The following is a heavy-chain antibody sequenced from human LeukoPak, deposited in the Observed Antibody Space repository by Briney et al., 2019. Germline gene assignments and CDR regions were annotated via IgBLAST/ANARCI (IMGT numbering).Heavy chain of an antibody. CDR3: ARGAQYYDILTGYYRSYWYFDL. D-gene: IGHD3-9*01. V-gene: IGHV4-34*01. Sequence: SETLSLTCAVYGGSFSGYYWGWIRQPPGKGLEWIGEINHSGSTNYNPSLKSRVTISVDTSKNQFSLKLSSVTAADTAVYHCARGAQYYDILTGYYRSYWYFDLWGRGTLVTVSS. J-gene: IGHJ2*01. CDR2: INHSGST. CDR1: GGSFSGYY.